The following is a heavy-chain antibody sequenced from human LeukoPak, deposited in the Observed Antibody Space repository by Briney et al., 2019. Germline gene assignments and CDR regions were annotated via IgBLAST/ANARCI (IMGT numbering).Heavy chain of an antibody. CDR1: GFTFNTYA. CDR3: AKGSYYDSSGSFYFDY. V-gene: IGHV3-23*01. CDR2: ISGNGGSI. D-gene: IGHD3-22*01. Sequence: GGSLRLSCAASGFTFNTYAMSWVRQAPGKGLEWVSGISGNGGSIYYADSVKGRFTISRDNSKNTLYVQVNSLGTEDTAAYYCAKGSYYDSSGSFYFDYWGQGTLVTVSS. J-gene: IGHJ4*02.